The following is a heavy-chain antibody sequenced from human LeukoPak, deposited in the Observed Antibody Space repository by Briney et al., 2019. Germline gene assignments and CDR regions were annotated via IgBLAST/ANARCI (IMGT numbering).Heavy chain of an antibody. CDR3: AKSRVVPAAMSSFYYYYYYMDV. CDR1: GFTFSSYS. Sequence: GGSLRLSYAASGFTFSSYSMNWVRQAAGKGLEWVSVIYSGGSTYYADSVKGRFTISRDNSKNTLYLQMNSLRAEDTALYYCAKSRVVPAAMSSFYYYYYYMDVWGKGTTVTISS. V-gene: IGHV3-66*01. CDR2: IYSGGST. D-gene: IGHD2-2*01. J-gene: IGHJ6*03.